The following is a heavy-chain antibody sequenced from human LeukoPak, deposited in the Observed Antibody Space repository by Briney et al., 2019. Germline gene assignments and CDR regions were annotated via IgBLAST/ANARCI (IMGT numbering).Heavy chain of an antibody. Sequence: PGGSLRLSCAASGFTFSTYGMHWVRQAPGKGLEYVSGIGPDGGTTYYAKSVKGRFTISRDNSKNMVYLQMGSLRADDMAVYYCARGAQLTNYWGQGTLVTASS. J-gene: IGHJ4*02. CDR2: IGPDGGTT. CDR1: GFTFSTYG. CDR3: ARGAQLTNY. D-gene: IGHD6-13*01. V-gene: IGHV3-64*01.